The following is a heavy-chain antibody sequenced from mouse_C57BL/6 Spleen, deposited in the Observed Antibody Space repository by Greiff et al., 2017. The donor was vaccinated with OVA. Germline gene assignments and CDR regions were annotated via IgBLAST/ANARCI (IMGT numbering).Heavy chain of an antibody. CDR1: GYAFTNYL. D-gene: IGHD1-1*01. J-gene: IGHJ3*01. CDR3: ARQGDGSSLWFAY. Sequence: QVQLQQSGAELVRPGTSVKVSCKASGYAFTNYLIEWVKQRPGQGLEWIGVINPGRGGTNYNEKFKGKATLTADKSSSTAYMQLSSLTSEDSAVYFCARQGDGSSLWFAYWGQGTLVTVSA. CDR2: INPGRGGT. V-gene: IGHV1-54*01.